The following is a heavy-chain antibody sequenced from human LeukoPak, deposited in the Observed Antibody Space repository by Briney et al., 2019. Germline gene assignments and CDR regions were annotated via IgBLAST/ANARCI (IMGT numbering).Heavy chain of an antibody. CDR3: ATNGGYSGYVRYYYYGMDV. CDR2: ISSSGSTI. D-gene: IGHD5-12*01. J-gene: IGHJ6*02. Sequence: GGSLRLSCAASGFTFSDYYMSWIRQAPGKGLEWVSYISSSGSTIYYADSVKGRFTISRDNAKNSLYLQMNSLRAEDTAVYYCATNGGYSGYVRYYYYGMDVWGQGTTVTVSS. CDR1: GFTFSDYY. V-gene: IGHV3-11*01.